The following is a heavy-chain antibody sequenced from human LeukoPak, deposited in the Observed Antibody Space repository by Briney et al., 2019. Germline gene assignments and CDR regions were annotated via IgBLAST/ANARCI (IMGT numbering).Heavy chain of an antibody. CDR3: AKVGACSSTSCYPSYYYGMDV. V-gene: IGHV3-23*01. J-gene: IGHJ6*02. Sequence: GGSLRLSCAASGFTFSSYAMRWVRQAPGKGLEWVSAISGSGGSTYYADSVKGRFTISRDNSKNTLYLQMNSLRAEDTAVYYCAKVGACSSTSCYPSYYYGMDVWGQGTTVTVSS. D-gene: IGHD2-2*01. CDR2: ISGSGGST. CDR1: GFTFSSYA.